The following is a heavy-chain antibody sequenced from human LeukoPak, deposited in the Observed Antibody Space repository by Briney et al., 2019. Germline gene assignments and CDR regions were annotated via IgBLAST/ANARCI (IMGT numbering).Heavy chain of an antibody. J-gene: IGHJ4*02. CDR2: IYTSGST. CDR3: AGNYYGSGSYYSEDRY. V-gene: IGHV4-61*02. D-gene: IGHD3-10*01. CDR1: GGSISSGSAY. Sequence: PSQTLSLTCTVSGGSISSGSAYWSWIRQPAGKGLECIGRIYTSGSTNYNPSLKSRVTISVDTSKNQFSLKLSSVTAADTAVYYCAGNYYGSGSYYSEDRYWGQGTLVTVSS.